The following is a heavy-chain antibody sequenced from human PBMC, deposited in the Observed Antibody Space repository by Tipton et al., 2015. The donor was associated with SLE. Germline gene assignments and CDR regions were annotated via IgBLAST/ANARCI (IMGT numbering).Heavy chain of an antibody. D-gene: IGHD2-21*01. Sequence: TLSLTCTVSGGSISSHSWSWIRQPPGKGLEWIGYIYYSGSTNYNPSLKSRVTISVDTSKNQFSLKLSSVTAADTAVYYCARFILVVIAGHWYFDLWGRGTLVTVSS. CDR1: GGSISSHS. J-gene: IGHJ2*01. V-gene: IGHV4-59*11. CDR3: ARFILVVIAGHWYFDL. CDR2: IYYSGST.